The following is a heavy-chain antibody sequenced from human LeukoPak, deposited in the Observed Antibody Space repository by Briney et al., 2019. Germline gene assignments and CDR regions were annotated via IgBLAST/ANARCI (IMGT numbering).Heavy chain of an antibody. V-gene: IGHV2-5*02. D-gene: IGHD3-3*01. CDR3: AHRNYDFWSGYYQGAFDI. J-gene: IGHJ3*02. Sequence: SGPTLVNPTQTLTLTCTLSGFSLSTSGVGVGWIRQPPGKALEWLALIYWDDDKRYSPSLKSRLTITKDTSKNQVVLTMTNMDPVDTATYYCAHRNYDFWSGYYQGAFDIWGQGTMVTVSS. CDR1: GFSLSTSGVG. CDR2: IYWDDDK.